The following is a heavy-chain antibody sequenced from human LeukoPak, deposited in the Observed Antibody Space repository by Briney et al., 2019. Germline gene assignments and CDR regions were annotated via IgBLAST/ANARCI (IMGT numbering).Heavy chain of an antibody. J-gene: IGHJ4*02. CDR2: IHGSGSI. Sequence: SETLSLTCSVSGYFISRGYYWAWFRPPPGRGLEWIASIHGSGSISYNPSLKSRVTISKDTSKNQFSLKVTSVTAADTAVYYCARETVVPVGFAYWGQGILVTVSS. V-gene: IGHV4-38-2*02. CDR1: GYFISRGYY. D-gene: IGHD2-15*01. CDR3: ARETVVPVGFAY.